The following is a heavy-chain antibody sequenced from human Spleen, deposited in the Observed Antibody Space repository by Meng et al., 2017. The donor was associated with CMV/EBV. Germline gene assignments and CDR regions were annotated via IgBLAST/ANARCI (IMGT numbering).Heavy chain of an antibody. CDR1: GSPFPDFF. V-gene: IGHV1-2*02. CDR3: ARAPRVSSSCWFDP. D-gene: IGHD6-6*01. Sequence: SGSPFPDFFLHWVRQAPGQGLEWVGWIIPISGGTNYAQKFQGRVTMTRDTSTNTAYMELNRLTSDDTATYYCARAPRVSSSCWFDPWGQGTLVTVSS. J-gene: IGHJ5*02. CDR2: IIPISGGT.